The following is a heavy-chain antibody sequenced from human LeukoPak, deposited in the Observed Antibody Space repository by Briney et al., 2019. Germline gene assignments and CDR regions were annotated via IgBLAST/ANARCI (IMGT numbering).Heavy chain of an antibody. J-gene: IGHJ4*02. Sequence: PSETLSLTCAVYGGSFSGYYWSWIRQPPGKGLEWIGEINHSGSTNYNPSLKSRVTISVDTSKNQFSLKLSSVTATDTAVYYCARRNNNYYDSSGLRYWGQGTLVTVSS. D-gene: IGHD3-22*01. CDR3: ARRNNNYYDSSGLRY. CDR1: GGSFSGYY. CDR2: INHSGST. V-gene: IGHV4-34*01.